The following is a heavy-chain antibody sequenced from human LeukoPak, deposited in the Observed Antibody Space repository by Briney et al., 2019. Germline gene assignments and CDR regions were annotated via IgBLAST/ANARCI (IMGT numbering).Heavy chain of an antibody. CDR2: ISSSLYI. CDR3: ARGTVYWSVDHFDY. CDR1: GFTFSSHS. V-gene: IGHV3-21*01. Sequence: GGSLRLSCAASGFTFSSHSMNWVRQAPGKGLEWVSSISSSLYIYYADSVKGRFTISRDNAKNSLFLQMNSLRAEDTAVYYCARGTVYWSVDHFDYWGQGTLVTVSS. J-gene: IGHJ4*02. D-gene: IGHD1-26*01.